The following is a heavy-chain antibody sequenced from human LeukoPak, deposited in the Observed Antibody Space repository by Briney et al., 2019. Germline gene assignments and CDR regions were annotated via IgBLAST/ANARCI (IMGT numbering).Heavy chain of an antibody. CDR1: GFTVSSYG. V-gene: IGHV3-30*02. Sequence: VQPGGSLRLSCAASGFTVSSYGMHWVRQAPGKGLEWVAFIRYDGSNKYYADSVKGRFTISRDNSKNTLYLQMNSLRAEDTAVYYCAKDDAMVFDYWGQGTLVTVSS. CDR2: IRYDGSNK. CDR3: AKDDAMVFDY. J-gene: IGHJ4*02. D-gene: IGHD5-18*01.